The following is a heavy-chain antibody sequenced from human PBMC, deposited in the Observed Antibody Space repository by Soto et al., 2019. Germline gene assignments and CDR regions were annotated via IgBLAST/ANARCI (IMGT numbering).Heavy chain of an antibody. J-gene: IGHJ6*02. Sequence: ASVKVSCKASGYTFTSYYMHWVRQAPGQGLEWVGIINPSGGSTSYAQKFQGRVTMTRDTSTSTVYMELSSLRSEDTAVYYCARNYYDSSGYYVNSYGMDVWGQGTTVTVSS. CDR2: INPSGGST. V-gene: IGHV1-46*01. CDR3: ARNYYDSSGYYVNSYGMDV. CDR1: GYTFTSYY. D-gene: IGHD3-22*01.